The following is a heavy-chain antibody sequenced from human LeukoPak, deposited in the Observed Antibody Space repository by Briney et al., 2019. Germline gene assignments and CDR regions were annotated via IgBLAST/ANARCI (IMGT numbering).Heavy chain of an antibody. CDR1: GFTFGSYG. D-gene: IGHD3-22*01. CDR2: IRSDGSNK. J-gene: IGHJ4*02. V-gene: IGHV3-30*02. Sequence: GGSLRLSCAASGFTFGSYGMHWVRQAPGKGLEWVTFIRSDGSNKYYADSVKGRFTISRDNSKNTLYLQMNSLRAEDTAVYYCAKVGDYYDSSGSAIDYWGQGTLVTVSS. CDR3: AKVGDYYDSSGSAIDY.